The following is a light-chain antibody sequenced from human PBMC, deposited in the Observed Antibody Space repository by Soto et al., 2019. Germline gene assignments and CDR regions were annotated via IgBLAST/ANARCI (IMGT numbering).Light chain of an antibody. Sequence: EIVLTQSPGTLSLSPGERATLSCRASQSVANNYLAWYHQKPGQAPRVLMYDASSRATGIPDRFSGSGSGTDFTLTISRLEPEDFAVYYCEQYGSTPLTFGGGTKVEI. CDR2: DAS. V-gene: IGKV3-20*01. J-gene: IGKJ4*01. CDR3: EQYGSTPLT. CDR1: QSVANNY.